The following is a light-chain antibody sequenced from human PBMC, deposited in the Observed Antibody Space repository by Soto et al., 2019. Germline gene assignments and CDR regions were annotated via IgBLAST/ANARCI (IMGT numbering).Light chain of an antibody. CDR3: QQSYSTPRT. V-gene: IGKV1-39*01. CDR1: QSISSY. CDR2: AAS. J-gene: IGKJ1*01. Sequence: DIQMTQSPSSLSASVGDRVTITCRASQSISSYLNWYQQKPGKAPKLLIYAASSFHSGVPSRFSGSGSGTDFTLTISSLQPEDFATYYCQQSYSTPRTFGQGTKVEIK.